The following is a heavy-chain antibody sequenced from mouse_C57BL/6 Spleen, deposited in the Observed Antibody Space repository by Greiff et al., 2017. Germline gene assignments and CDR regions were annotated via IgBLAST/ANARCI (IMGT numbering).Heavy chain of an antibody. Sequence: EVQLVQSGGGLVQPGGSLKLSCAASGFTFSDYYMYWVRQTPEKRLEWVAYISNGGGSTYYPDTVKGRCTISRDNAKNTLYLQMSRLKSEDTAMYYCASIDYGNYDRYYGVWGTGATVTVSS. V-gene: IGHV5-12*01. CDR2: ISNGGGST. J-gene: IGHJ1*03. D-gene: IGHD2-1*01. CDR3: ASIDYGNYDRYYGV. CDR1: GFTFSDYY.